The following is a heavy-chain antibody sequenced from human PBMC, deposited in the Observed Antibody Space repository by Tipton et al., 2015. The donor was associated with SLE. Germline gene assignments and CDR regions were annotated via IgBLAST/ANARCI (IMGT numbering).Heavy chain of an antibody. D-gene: IGHD1-1*01. CDR2: IYYTGLT. CDR1: GGSVSITSHF. CDR3: ARGVLRPFYY. Sequence: TLSLTCTVSGGSVSITSHFWGWIRQPPGKGLEWIGTIYYTGLTYYNPSLKSRVTMSVDTAKNQFSLKLTSVTAADTALYYCARGVLRPFYYWGQGTLVTVSS. V-gene: IGHV4-39*07. J-gene: IGHJ4*02.